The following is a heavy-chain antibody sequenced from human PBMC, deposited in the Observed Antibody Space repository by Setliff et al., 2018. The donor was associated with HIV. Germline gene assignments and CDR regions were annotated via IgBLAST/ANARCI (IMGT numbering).Heavy chain of an antibody. CDR2: MNPDGSNT. V-gene: IGHV5-51*01. CDR3: ARFYGSYDVGGFDI. J-gene: IGHJ3*02. D-gene: IGHD3-16*01. Sequence: PGASLTISCKGSGYSFITYWIGWVRQRPGKGLEWMGIMNPDGSNTRYSPSFQGQVTISVDESISTAYLQWSSLKASDTAFYYCARFYGSYDVGGFDIWGQGTKVTV. CDR1: GYSFITYW.